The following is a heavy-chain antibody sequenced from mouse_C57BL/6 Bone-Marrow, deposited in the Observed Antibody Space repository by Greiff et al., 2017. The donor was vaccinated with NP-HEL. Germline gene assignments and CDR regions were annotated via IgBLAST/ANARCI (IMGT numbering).Heavy chain of an antibody. V-gene: IGHV14-1*01. CDR1: GFNITDYY. J-gene: IGHJ3*01. D-gene: IGHD1-1*01. CDR2: IDPEDGDT. Sequence: VQLQQSGAELVRPGASVKLSCTASGFNITDYYMHWVKQRPDQGLEWIGRIDPEDGDTEYAPKFQGKATMTADTSSNTAHLQLSILTSEDTAVEYCTAGGNYYYGSSYPAWFAYWGQGTLVTVSA. CDR3: TAGGNYYYGSSYPAWFAY.